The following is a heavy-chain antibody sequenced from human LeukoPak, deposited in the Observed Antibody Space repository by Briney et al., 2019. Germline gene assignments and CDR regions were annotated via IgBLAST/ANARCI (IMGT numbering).Heavy chain of an antibody. CDR2: INHSGST. CDR1: GGSFSGYY. Sequence: PSETLSLTCAVYGGSFSGYYWSWIRQPPGKGLEWIGEINHSGSTNYNPSLKSRVTISVDTSKNQFSLKLSSVTAADTAVYYCAREGEYSGSYYGAFDIWGQGTMVTVSS. D-gene: IGHD1-26*01. CDR3: AREGEYSGSYYGAFDI. J-gene: IGHJ3*02. V-gene: IGHV4-34*01.